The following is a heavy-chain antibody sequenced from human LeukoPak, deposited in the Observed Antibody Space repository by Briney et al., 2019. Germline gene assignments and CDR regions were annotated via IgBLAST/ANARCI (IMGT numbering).Heavy chain of an antibody. J-gene: IGHJ4*02. D-gene: IGHD5-18*01. Sequence: QSGGSLRLSCAASGFTLSSYWMHWVRQAPGKGLVWVSGIYSDGRSTSYADSVKGRFTISRDPSKNTLFLQMNSLRAEDTAVYYCARDTAPSYWGQGTLVTVSS. V-gene: IGHV3-74*01. CDR3: ARDTAPSY. CDR2: IYSDGRST. CDR1: GFTLSSYW.